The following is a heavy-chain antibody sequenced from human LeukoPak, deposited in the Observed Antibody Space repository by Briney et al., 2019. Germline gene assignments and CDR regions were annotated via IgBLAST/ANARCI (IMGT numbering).Heavy chain of an antibody. J-gene: IGHJ6*01. Sequence: QPGGALRLSCAASGFTFSGYWMHWGRQVPGKGLVWGSRLNTDGSSTSYAESVKGRFTISRDNAKNTLYLQMNRLRAEDTAVYYCARDDAFRGVAMDVWGQGTTVTVSS. CDR2: LNTDGSST. D-gene: IGHD3-16*01. CDR1: GFTFSGYW. CDR3: ARDDAFRGVAMDV. V-gene: IGHV3-74*01.